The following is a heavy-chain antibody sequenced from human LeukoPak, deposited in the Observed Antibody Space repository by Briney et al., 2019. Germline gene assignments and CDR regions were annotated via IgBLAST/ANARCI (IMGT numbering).Heavy chain of an antibody. J-gene: IGHJ4*02. CDR3: ARQTPGNEYYDYVWGSYRYTHFDY. Sequence: KPSETLSLTCTVSGGSISSSSYYWGWIRQPPGKGLEWIGSIYYSGSTYYNPSLKSRVTISVDTSKNQFSLKLSSVTAADTAVYYCARQTPGNEYYDYVWGSYRYTHFDYWGQGTLVTVSS. D-gene: IGHD3-16*02. CDR2: IYYSGST. V-gene: IGHV4-39*01. CDR1: GGSISSSSYY.